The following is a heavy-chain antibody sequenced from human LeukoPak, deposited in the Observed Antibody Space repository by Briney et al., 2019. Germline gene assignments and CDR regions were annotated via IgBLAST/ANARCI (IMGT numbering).Heavy chain of an antibody. J-gene: IGHJ4*02. CDR1: GFTFSSYS. Sequence: GGSLRLSCAASGFTFSSYSMNWVRQAPGKGLEWVSYISSSSSTIYYADPVKGRFTISRDNAKNSLYLQMNSLRAEDTAVYYCAREKGQLLWFGEFDYWGQGTLVTVSS. CDR2: ISSSSSTI. CDR3: AREKGQLLWFGEFDY. V-gene: IGHV3-48*04. D-gene: IGHD3-10*01.